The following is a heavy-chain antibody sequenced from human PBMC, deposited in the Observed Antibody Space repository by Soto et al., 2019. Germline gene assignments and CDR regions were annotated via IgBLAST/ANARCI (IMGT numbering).Heavy chain of an antibody. CDR3: ALSHTVTTDY. J-gene: IGHJ4*02. Sequence: EVQLVESGGGLVQPGGSLRLSCAASGLTFSSYWMHWVRQAPGKGLVWVSRINSAGSSTSYADPVKGRFAISRDNAKNPLYLQMNSLRAEDTAVYYCALSHTVTTDYWGQGTLVTVSS. V-gene: IGHV3-74*01. D-gene: IGHD4-17*01. CDR2: INSAGSST. CDR1: GLTFSSYW.